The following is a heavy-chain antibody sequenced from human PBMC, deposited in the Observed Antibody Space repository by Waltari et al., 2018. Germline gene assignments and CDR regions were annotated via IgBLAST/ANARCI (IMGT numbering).Heavy chain of an antibody. CDR2: ISPIFGTA. CDR1: GGTFSSYA. Sequence: QVQLVQSGAEVKKPGSSVKVSCKASGGTFSSYAISWVRQAPGQGLEWMGGISPIFGTANYAQQFQRRVTITADKSTSTAYMELSSLRSEDTAVYYCARRRAAAGPYYYYYYMDVWGKGTTVTVSS. J-gene: IGHJ6*03. CDR3: ARRRAAAGPYYYYYYMDV. V-gene: IGHV1-69*14. D-gene: IGHD6-13*01.